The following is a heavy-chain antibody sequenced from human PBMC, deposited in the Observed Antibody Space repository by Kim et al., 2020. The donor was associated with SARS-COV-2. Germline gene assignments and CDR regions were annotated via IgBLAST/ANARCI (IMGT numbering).Heavy chain of an antibody. CDR2: IYYSGST. CDR1: GGSISSSSYY. V-gene: IGHV4-39*01. CDR3: ARHAAGSYYHNPFDP. D-gene: IGHD3-10*01. J-gene: IGHJ5*02. Sequence: SENLSLTCIVSGGSISSSSYYWGWIRQPPGKGLEWIGSIYYSGSTYYSPSLKSRVTISVDTSTNQFSLKLSSVTAADTAVYYCARHAAGSYYHNPFDPWGQGTLVTVSS.